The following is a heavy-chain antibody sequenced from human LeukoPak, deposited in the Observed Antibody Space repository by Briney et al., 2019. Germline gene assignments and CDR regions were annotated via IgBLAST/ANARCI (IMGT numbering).Heavy chain of an antibody. J-gene: IGHJ4*02. V-gene: IGHV4-39*01. CDR2: IYYSGST. CDR3: ARHVSDFWSGYRGVPFDY. CDR1: GGSFSSSSYY. D-gene: IGHD3-3*01. Sequence: SETLSLTCTVSGGSFSSSSYYWGWLRQPPGKGLEWVGSIYYSGSTYDNPSLKSRVTISVDTSKNQFSLKLSSVTAADTAVYYCARHVSDFWSGYRGVPFDYWGQGTLVTVSS.